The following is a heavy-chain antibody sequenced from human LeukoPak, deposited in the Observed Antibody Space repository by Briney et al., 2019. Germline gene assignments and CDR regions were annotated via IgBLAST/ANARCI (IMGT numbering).Heavy chain of an antibody. D-gene: IGHD3-16*01. Sequence: KTSETLSLTCTVSGGSISSYYWSWIRQPPGKGLEWIGYIYYSGSTNYNPSLKSRVTISVDTSKNQFSLKLSSVTAADTAVNYCARVGYYYGMDVWGQGTTVTVSS. J-gene: IGHJ6*02. CDR1: GGSISSYY. V-gene: IGHV4-59*01. CDR3: ARVGYYYGMDV. CDR2: IYYSGST.